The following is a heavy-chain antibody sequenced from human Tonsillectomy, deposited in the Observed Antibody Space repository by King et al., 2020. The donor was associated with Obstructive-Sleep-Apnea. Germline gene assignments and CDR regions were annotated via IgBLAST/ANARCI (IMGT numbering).Heavy chain of an antibody. CDR3: ARLRRMIVDDTGLVFDY. CDR1: GGSIGSYY. D-gene: IGHD3-22*01. Sequence: VQLQESGPGLVKPSETLSLTCTVSGGSIGSYYWSWIRQPPGKGLEWIGYIYYSGSTNYNPSLKSRVTISVDTSTNPFSLRLPSVTAADTAVYYCARLRRMIVDDTGLVFDYWGQGTLVTVSS. V-gene: IGHV4-59*08. J-gene: IGHJ4*02. CDR2: IYYSGST.